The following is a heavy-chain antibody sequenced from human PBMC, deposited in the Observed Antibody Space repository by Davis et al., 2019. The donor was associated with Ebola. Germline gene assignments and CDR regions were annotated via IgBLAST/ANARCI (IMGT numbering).Heavy chain of an antibody. J-gene: IGHJ6*02. D-gene: IGHD2-8*01. CDR3: ARDKWQPSPGMDV. Sequence: SETLSLTCAVYGGSFTNYYWTWIRQAPGKGLKWIGEINRIGSTNNNPSLRSRVSMTVDTSKNQLSLKLSSVTAADTAVYYCARDKWQPSPGMDVWGQGTTVTVSS. CDR1: GGSFTNYY. CDR2: INRIGST. V-gene: IGHV4-34*01.